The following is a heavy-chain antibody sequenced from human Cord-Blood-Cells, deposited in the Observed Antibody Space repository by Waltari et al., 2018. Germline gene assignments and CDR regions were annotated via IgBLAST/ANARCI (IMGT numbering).Heavy chain of an antibody. CDR3: ARGGLTSVGATPCDY. Sequence: QVQLQQWGAGLLKPSETLSLTCAVYGGSFSGYYWSWIRQPPGKGLEWIGEINHSGSSNHNPSLKSRFTISVDTSKDQFSLKLSSVTAADTAVYYCARGGLTSVGATPCDYWGQGTLVTVSS. V-gene: IGHV4-34*01. D-gene: IGHD1-26*01. J-gene: IGHJ4*02. CDR1: GGSFSGYY. CDR2: INHSGSS.